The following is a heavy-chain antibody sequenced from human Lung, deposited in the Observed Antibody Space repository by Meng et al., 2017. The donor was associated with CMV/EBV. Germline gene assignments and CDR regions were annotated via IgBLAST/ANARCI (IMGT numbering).Heavy chain of an antibody. CDR3: ARDPWGGNSESPNSYHFFGMDV. V-gene: IGHV3-33*01. CDR2: IWHDGNNK. D-gene: IGHD4-23*01. J-gene: IGHJ6*02. CDR1: RYG. Sequence: RYGMDWVLQAPGKGLEWVAFIWHDGNNKYYADSVKGRFTISRDNSKNTLYLQMNSLRAEDTAVYYCARDPWGGNSESPNSYHFFGMDVWGQGTLVTVSS.